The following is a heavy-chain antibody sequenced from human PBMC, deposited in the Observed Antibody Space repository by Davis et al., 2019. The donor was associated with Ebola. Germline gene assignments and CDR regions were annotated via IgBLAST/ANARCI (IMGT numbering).Heavy chain of an antibody. CDR1: GYTFNSHG. D-gene: IGHD3-10*01. J-gene: IGHJ6*02. Sequence: ASVKVSCKASGYTFNSHGISWVRQAPGQGLEWMAWISAYNGHTNYAQKFQGRLTLTTDTSTGTAYMELRSLRSDDTAVYYCAREDRYGSGSYTYYYGMDVWGQGTTVIVSS. CDR3: AREDRYGSGSYTYYYGMDV. V-gene: IGHV1-18*01. CDR2: ISAYNGHT.